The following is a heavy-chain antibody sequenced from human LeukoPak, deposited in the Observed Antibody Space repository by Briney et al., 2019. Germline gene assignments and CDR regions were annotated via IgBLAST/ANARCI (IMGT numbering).Heavy chain of an antibody. CDR3: ATDVIVGAFRDAFDI. CDR2: FDPEDGET. D-gene: IGHD1-26*01. CDR1: GYTLTELS. Sequence: GASVKVSCKVSGYTLTELSMHWVRQAPGKGLEWMGGFDPEDGETIYAQKFQGRVTMTEDTSTDTAYMELSSLRSEDTAVYYCATDVIVGAFRDAFDIWGQGTMVTVSS. V-gene: IGHV1-24*01. J-gene: IGHJ3*02.